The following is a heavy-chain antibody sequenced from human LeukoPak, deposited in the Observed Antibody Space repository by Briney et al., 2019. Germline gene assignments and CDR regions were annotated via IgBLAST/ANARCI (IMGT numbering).Heavy chain of an antibody. Sequence: SETLSLTCTVSGGSISSSSYYWGWIRQPPGKGLEWIGSIYYRGSTYYNPSLRSRITLSLDTSKSQFSLSLSSVTAADTAVYYCARTGDSSGYYRNAIDYWGQGTLVTVSS. J-gene: IGHJ4*02. CDR1: GGSISSSSYY. CDR2: IYYRGST. D-gene: IGHD3-22*01. V-gene: IGHV4-39*07. CDR3: ARTGDSSGYYRNAIDY.